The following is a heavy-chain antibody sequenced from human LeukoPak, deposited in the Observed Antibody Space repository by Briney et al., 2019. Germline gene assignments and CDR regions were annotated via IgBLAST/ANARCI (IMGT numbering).Heavy chain of an antibody. CDR3: AKGPNYYDSSGYSVYFDY. V-gene: IGHV3-20*04. Sequence: PGGSLRLSCAASGFTFHDYGMSWVRQAPGKGLEWVSGINWNGGSTGYADSVKGRFTISRDNAKNSLYLQMNSLRAEDTALYYCAKGPNYYDSSGYSVYFDYWGQGTLVTVSS. J-gene: IGHJ4*02. D-gene: IGHD3-22*01. CDR2: INWNGGST. CDR1: GFTFHDYG.